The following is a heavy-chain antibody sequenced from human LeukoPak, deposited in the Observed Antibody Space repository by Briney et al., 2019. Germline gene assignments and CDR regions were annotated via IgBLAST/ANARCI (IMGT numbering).Heavy chain of an antibody. J-gene: IGHJ5*02. CDR2: ISGSGGTT. CDR3: TQDYMGSYLA. V-gene: IGHV3-23*01. D-gene: IGHD1-26*01. Sequence: GGSLRLSCVAAGFTFSNYVMSWVRQAPGKGLEWVSSISGSGGTTYYGDSVKGRFTISRDNSKNSVHLQMNSLISEDTALYYCTQDYMGSYLAWGQGTLVTVSS. CDR1: GFTFSNYV.